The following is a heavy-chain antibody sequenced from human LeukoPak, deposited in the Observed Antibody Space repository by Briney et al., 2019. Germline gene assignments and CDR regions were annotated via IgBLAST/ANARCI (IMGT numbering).Heavy chain of an antibody. V-gene: IGHV3-53*01. D-gene: IGHD5-24*01. CDR2: IYSGGST. J-gene: IGHJ4*02. Sequence: SGGSLRLSCAASGFTVSSNYMSWVRQAPGKGLEWVSVIYSGGSTYYADSVKGRFTISRDNSKNTLYLQMNSLRAEDTAVYYCAKASRGGYNAKYYFDYWGQGTLVTVSS. CDR3: AKASRGGYNAKYYFDY. CDR1: GFTVSSNY.